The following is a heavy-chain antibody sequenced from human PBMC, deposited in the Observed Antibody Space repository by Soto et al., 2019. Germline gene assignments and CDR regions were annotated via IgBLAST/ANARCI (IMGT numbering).Heavy chain of an antibody. V-gene: IGHV2-5*02. J-gene: IGHJ5*02. D-gene: IGHD3-16*01. CDR1: GFSLTTSGVA. Sequence: QITLKESGPTLVKPTQTLTLTCSFSGFSLTTSGVAVGWIRQPPGKALEWLALIYWDDDKRYSRSLKNSLTTSNDTPKNPVVLGVANMDPVDTATYYCLHRRRTYVGGTPMDSWFDPLGPGILVTVSS. CDR3: LHRRRTYVGGTPMDSWFDP. CDR2: IYWDDDK.